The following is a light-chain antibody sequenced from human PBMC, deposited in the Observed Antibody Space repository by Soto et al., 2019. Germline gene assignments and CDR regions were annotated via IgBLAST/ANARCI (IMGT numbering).Light chain of an antibody. Sequence: DIQMTQSPSSLSASVGDRVSITCRASKSISTYLNWYQQKPGMAPKVLIYAASRLQSGVPSRFSGSGSGTDFTLTISSLQPEDFATYYCHQTYANPWTFGHGTKVEIK. J-gene: IGKJ1*01. CDR2: AAS. V-gene: IGKV1-39*01. CDR3: HQTYANPWT. CDR1: KSISTY.